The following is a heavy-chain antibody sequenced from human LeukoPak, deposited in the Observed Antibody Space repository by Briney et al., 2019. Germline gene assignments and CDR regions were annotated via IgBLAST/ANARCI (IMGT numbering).Heavy chain of an antibody. Sequence: GGSLRLSCAASGFTFSTYSMNWVRQAPGKGLEWVSSISSSSSYIYYADSVKGRFTISRDNAKKSVYLQMNRLRAEDTAVYYCARAYSERYGLGYYYMDVWGKGTTVTISS. D-gene: IGHD1-26*01. V-gene: IGHV3-21*01. CDR1: GFTFSTYS. J-gene: IGHJ6*03. CDR3: ARAYSERYGLGYYYMDV. CDR2: ISSSSSYI.